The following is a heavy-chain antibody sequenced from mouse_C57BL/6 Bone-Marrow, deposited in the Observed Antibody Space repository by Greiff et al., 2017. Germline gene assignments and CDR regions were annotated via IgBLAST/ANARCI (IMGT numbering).Heavy chain of an antibody. CDR2: IHPNSGST. J-gene: IGHJ1*03. CDR3: ASPYYYGSSFDV. D-gene: IGHD1-1*01. V-gene: IGHV1-64*01. CDR1: GYTFTSYW. Sequence: QVQLQQPGAELVKPGASVKLSCKASGYTFTSYWMQWVKQRPGQGLEWIGMIHPNSGSTNYNEKFKSKATLTVDKSSSTAYMQLSSLTSEDSAVYYCASPYYYGSSFDVWGTGTTVTVSS.